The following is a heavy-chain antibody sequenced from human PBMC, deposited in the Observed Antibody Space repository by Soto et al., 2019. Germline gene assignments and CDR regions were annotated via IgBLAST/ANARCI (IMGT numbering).Heavy chain of an antibody. D-gene: IGHD3-3*01. J-gene: IGHJ4*02. Sequence: GGSLRLSCVGSGFIFSNNAMHWVRQAPGKGLEWVAFISFDSSEIHYADSVEGRFTISRDNPRSTLFLHVNSPRADDTAVYYCAIARVADSSLDHWGQGTLVTVSS. CDR3: AIARVADSSLDH. CDR1: GFIFSNNA. CDR2: ISFDSSEI. V-gene: IGHV3-30*01.